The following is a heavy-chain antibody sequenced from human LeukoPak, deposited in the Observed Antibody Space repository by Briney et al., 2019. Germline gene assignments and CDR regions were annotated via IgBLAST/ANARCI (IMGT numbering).Heavy chain of an antibody. CDR1: GFTFSNYS. D-gene: IGHD3-3*01. Sequence: GGSLRLSCAASGFTFSNYSMNWVRQAPGKGLEWVSYISDSGGAIYYADSVKGRFTISRDNAKNSLYLQMNSLRAEDTAVYYCARPPSITNPYYGMDVWGQGTTVTVSS. CDR3: ARPPSITNPYYGMDV. V-gene: IGHV3-48*04. CDR2: ISDSGGAI. J-gene: IGHJ6*02.